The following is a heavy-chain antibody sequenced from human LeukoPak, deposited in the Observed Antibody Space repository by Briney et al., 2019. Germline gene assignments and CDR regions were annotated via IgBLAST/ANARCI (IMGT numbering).Heavy chain of an antibody. V-gene: IGHV3-21*01. CDR3: ALRKVGARRFGH. J-gene: IGHJ4*02. Sequence: GGSLRLSCAASGFTFSSYSMNWVRQAQGKGLEWVSSISSSSSYIYYADSVKGRFTISRDNAKNSLYLQMNSLRAEDTAVYYCALRKVGARRFGHWGQGTLVTVSS. CDR2: ISSSSSYI. D-gene: IGHD1-26*01. CDR1: GFTFSSYS.